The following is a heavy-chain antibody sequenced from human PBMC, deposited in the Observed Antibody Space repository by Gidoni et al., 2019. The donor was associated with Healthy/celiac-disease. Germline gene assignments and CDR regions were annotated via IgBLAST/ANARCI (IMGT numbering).Heavy chain of an antibody. J-gene: IGHJ3*02. CDR3: ARPTYYGDPGDAFDI. D-gene: IGHD4-17*01. CDR2: IYPGDSDT. Sequence: EVQLVQSGAEVKKPGESLKLSCKGSGSSFTSYWIGWVRQMPGKGLEWMGIIYPGDSDTRYSPSFQGQVTISADKSISTAYLQWSSLKASDTAMYYCARPTYYGDPGDAFDIWGQGTMVTVSS. V-gene: IGHV5-51*01. CDR1: GSSFTSYW.